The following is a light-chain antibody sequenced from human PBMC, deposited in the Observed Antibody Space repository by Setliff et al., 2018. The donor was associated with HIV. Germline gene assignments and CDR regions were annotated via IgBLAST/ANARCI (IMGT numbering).Light chain of an antibody. Sequence: QSALTQPASVSGSPGQSITISCSGTSSDVGGYNYVSWYQQHPGKAPKLMLYDVSNRPSGASSRFSGSKSGNTPSLTISGLQAEDEADYYCSSYTSSSTPYVFGTGTKVTVL. CDR3: SSYTSSSTPYV. CDR2: DVS. CDR1: SSDVGGYNY. J-gene: IGLJ1*01. V-gene: IGLV2-14*03.